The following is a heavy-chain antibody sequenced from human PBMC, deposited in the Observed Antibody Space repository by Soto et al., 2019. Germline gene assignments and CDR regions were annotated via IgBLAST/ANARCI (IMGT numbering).Heavy chain of an antibody. V-gene: IGHV3-15*07. CDR1: GFTFSNVW. D-gene: IGHD6-19*01. CDR3: TPLALKYSSGWYEFSD. Sequence: EVQLVESGGGLVKPGGSLSLSCAASGFTFSNVWMNWVRQAPGKGLEWVGRIKSKTDGGTTDYAAPVKGRFTISRDDSKNTPYLQMNSLKSEDTAVYYCTPLALKYSSGWYEFSDWGQGTRVTVSS. J-gene: IGHJ4*02. CDR2: IKSKTDGGTT.